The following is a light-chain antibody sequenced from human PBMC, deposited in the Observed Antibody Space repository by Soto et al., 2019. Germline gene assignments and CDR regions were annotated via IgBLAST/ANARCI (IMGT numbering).Light chain of an antibody. Sequence: QSVLTQPASVSGSPGQSITISCSGSSTDVGGYNYVSWYQQHPGKAPKLMIYDVSKRPSGVPDRFSGSKSGNTASLTISGLQAEDEADYYCCPYAGSSYVFGTGTKVTVL. J-gene: IGLJ1*01. V-gene: IGLV2-11*01. CDR2: DVS. CDR1: STDVGGYNY. CDR3: CPYAGSSYV.